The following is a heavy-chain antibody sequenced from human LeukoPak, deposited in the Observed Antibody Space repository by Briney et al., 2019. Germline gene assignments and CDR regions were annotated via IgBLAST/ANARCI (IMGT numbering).Heavy chain of an antibody. D-gene: IGHD3-16*02. Sequence: ASVKVSCKASGYTFTGYYMHWVRQAPGQGLEWMGWINPNSGGTNYAQKFQGRVTMTRDTSISTAYMELSRLRSDDTAVYYCATRAFRLGELSPLDYWGQGTLITVSS. CDR1: GYTFTGYY. V-gene: IGHV1-2*02. CDR2: INPNSGGT. CDR3: ATRAFRLGELSPLDY. J-gene: IGHJ4*02.